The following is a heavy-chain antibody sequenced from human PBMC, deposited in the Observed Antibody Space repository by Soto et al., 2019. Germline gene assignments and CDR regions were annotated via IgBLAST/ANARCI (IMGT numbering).Heavy chain of an antibody. CDR1: GGSISSGGYY. J-gene: IGHJ5*02. Sequence: QVQLQESGPGLVKPSQTLSLTCTVSGGSISSGGYYWSWIRQHPGKGLEWIGYIYHSGTTYYNPSLKPPVAISIDTPKNPFSLKLPSLPAPDTAVYYCPSVSATQLLVSFDPWGQGTLVTVSS. CDR3: PSVSATQLLVSFDP. D-gene: IGHD2-2*01. V-gene: IGHV4-31*01. CDR2: IYHSGTT.